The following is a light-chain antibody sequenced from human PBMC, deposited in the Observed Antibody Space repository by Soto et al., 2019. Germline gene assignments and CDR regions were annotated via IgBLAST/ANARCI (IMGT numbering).Light chain of an antibody. CDR1: QSVSSSS. CDR2: GAS. Sequence: EIVLTQSPGTLSLSPGERATLSCRASQSVSSSSSAWYQQKPGQAPRLLIYGASSRATGIPDRFSGSGSGTDFPLTISRLEPEDFAVYYCQQYGSSPYTFGQGTKLEIK. J-gene: IGKJ2*01. V-gene: IGKV3-20*01. CDR3: QQYGSSPYT.